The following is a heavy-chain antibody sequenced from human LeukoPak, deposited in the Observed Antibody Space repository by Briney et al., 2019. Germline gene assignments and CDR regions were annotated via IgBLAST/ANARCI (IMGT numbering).Heavy chain of an antibody. V-gene: IGHV3-23*01. CDR2: ISGSGGST. J-gene: IGHJ6*03. CDR3: AKGSKLLVFTRDHYIAV. D-gene: IGHD3-9*01. CDR1: GFTFSSYG. Sequence: GGSLRLSCAASGFTFSSYGMSWVRQAPGKGLEWISGISGSGGSTSYVDSVKGRFTISRDNSKNTLYMQMNSLRAEDTAVYYCAKGSKLLVFTRDHYIAVWGKGTSVTISS.